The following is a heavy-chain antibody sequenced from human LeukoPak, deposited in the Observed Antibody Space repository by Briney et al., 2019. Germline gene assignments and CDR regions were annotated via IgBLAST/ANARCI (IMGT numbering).Heavy chain of an antibody. Sequence: ASVKVSCKASGGTFSSYAISWVRQAPGQGLEWMGRIIPVLDIANYAQKFQGRVTITADKSTSTAYMELSSPRSDDTAVYYCARGGTSGWYGTLGYWGQGTLVTVSS. D-gene: IGHD6-19*01. CDR1: GGTFSSYA. J-gene: IGHJ4*02. V-gene: IGHV1-69*04. CDR2: IIPVLDIA. CDR3: ARGGTSGWYGTLGY.